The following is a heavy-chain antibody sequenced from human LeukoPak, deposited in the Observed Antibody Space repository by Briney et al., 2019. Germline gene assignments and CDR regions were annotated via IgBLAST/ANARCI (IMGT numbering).Heavy chain of an antibody. CDR1: GYTFTGYY. CDR3: ARDFDSKEGGMDV. D-gene: IGHD3-9*01. Sequence: GASVKVSCKASGYTFTGYYMHWVRQAPGQGLEWMGWINPNSGGTNYAQKFQGRVTMTRDTSISTAYMELSRLRSDDAAVYYRARDFDSKEGGMDVWGQGTTVTVSS. CDR2: INPNSGGT. V-gene: IGHV1-2*02. J-gene: IGHJ6*02.